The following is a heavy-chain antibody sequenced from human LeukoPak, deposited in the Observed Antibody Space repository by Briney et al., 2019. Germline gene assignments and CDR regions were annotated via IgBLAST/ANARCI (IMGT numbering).Heavy chain of an antibody. V-gene: IGHV1-18*01. J-gene: IGHJ4*02. CDR3: ARGTWGGNY. D-gene: IGHD3-16*01. CDR2: ISPYTYKT. Sequence: ASVKVSCKASGYTFTSYGIAWVRQTPGQGLEWMGWISPYTYKTQYAQKFQGRVTMTADTSTSTAYMELRSLRSDDTGVYFWARGTWGGNYWGQGTQVTVSS. CDR1: GYTFTSYG.